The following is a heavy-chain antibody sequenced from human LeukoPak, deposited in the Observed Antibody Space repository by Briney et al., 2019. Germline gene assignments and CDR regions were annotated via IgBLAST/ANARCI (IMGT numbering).Heavy chain of an antibody. D-gene: IGHD4-11*01. CDR2: IYYSGST. V-gene: IGHV4-30-4*08. J-gene: IGHJ4*02. Sequence: PSQTLSLTCTVSGGSISSGDYYWSWIRQPPGKGLEWIGYIYYSGSTYYNPSLKSRVTISVDTSKNQFSLKLSSVTAADTAVYYCARRLSYSNLLYWGQGTLVPASS. CDR3: ARRLSYSNLLY. CDR1: GGSISSGDYY.